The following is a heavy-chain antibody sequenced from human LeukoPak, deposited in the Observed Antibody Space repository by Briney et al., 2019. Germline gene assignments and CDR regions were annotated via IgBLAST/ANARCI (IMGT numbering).Heavy chain of an antibody. J-gene: IGHJ5*02. Sequence: SVKVSCKASGGTFSSYAVSWVRQAPGQGLEWMGGIIPIFGTANYAQKFQGRVTITTDESTSTAYMELSSLRSEDTAVYYCATEYYDILTGRGSYWFDPWGQGTLVTVSS. CDR3: ATEYYDILTGRGSYWFDP. D-gene: IGHD3-9*01. CDR1: GGTFSSYA. CDR2: IIPIFGTA. V-gene: IGHV1-69*05.